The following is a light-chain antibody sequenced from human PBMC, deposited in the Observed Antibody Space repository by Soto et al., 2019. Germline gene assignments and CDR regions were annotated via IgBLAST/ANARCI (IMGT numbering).Light chain of an antibody. CDR2: GNS. Sequence: QSVLTQPPSVSGAPGPRVTISCTGSSSNIGAGYDVHWYQQLPGTAPKLLIYGNSNRPSGVPDRFSGSKSGTSASRAITGLQAEDEADYYCQSYDSSLSGYVFGTGTKLTVL. V-gene: IGLV1-40*01. CDR3: QSYDSSLSGYV. J-gene: IGLJ1*01. CDR1: SSNIGAGYD.